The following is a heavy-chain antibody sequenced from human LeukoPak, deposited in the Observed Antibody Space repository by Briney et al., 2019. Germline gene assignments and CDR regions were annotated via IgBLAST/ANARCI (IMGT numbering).Heavy chain of an antibody. Sequence: SETLSLTCAVYGGSFSGYYWSWIRQPPGKGLEWIGEINHSGSTNYNPSLKSRVTISVDTSKNQFSLKLSSVTAADTAVYYCARVRRITMIVVVITSFVDYWGQGTLVTVSS. CDR3: ARVRRITMIVVVITSFVDY. D-gene: IGHD3-22*01. V-gene: IGHV4-34*01. J-gene: IGHJ4*02. CDR1: GGSFSGYY. CDR2: INHSGST.